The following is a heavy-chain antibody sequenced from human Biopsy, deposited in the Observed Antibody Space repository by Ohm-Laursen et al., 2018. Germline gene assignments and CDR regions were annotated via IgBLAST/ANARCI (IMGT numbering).Heavy chain of an antibody. Sequence: FLRLSCAASGFTFSNYAMHWVRQAPGKGLEWVAVISYHGSDKYYAGSVQGRFIISRDNSNNTLYVQMNSLRHEDTAVYYCVKDVKERVGWFGYFDLWGRGTLVTVSS. CDR3: VKDVKERVGWFGYFDL. V-gene: IGHV3-30*18. CDR1: GFTFSNYA. J-gene: IGHJ2*01. CDR2: ISYHGSDK. D-gene: IGHD3-10*01.